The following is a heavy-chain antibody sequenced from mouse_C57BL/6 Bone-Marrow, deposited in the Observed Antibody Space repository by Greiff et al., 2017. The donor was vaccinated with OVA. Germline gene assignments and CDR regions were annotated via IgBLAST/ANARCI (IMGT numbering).Heavy chain of an antibody. V-gene: IGHV1-69*01. CDR3: ARVGRSYGYFDY. D-gene: IGHD1-1*01. CDR2: IDPSDSYP. CDR1: GYTFTSYW. Sequence: QVQLQQPGAELVMPGASVKLSCKASGYTFTSYWMHWVKQRPGQGLEWIGEIDPSDSYPNYNQKFKGKSTLTVAKSSSTALMQLSSLTSEDSAVYYCARVGRSYGYFDYWGQGTTLTVSS. J-gene: IGHJ2*01.